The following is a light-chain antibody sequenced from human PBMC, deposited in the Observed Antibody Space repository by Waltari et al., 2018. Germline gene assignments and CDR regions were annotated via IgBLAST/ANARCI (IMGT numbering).Light chain of an antibody. CDR1: QSFESW. V-gene: IGKV1-5*03. CDR2: KSS. J-gene: IGKJ4*01. CDR3: QQYHTDFLA. Sequence: DIQMTQSPSNLSASVGDRVNMTCRANQSFESWLAWYQQKPGQAPKVIIYKSSTLETGVPSRFSGTGFGTEFTLTISSLQPDDFATYYCQQYHTDFLAFGGGTNVEIK.